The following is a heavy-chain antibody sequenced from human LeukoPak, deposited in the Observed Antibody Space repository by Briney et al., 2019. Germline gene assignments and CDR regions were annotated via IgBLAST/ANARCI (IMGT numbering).Heavy chain of an antibody. CDR3: AREFRPHSFGVVDY. Sequence: PSETLSLTCTVSGGSISSGSYYWSWIRQPAGKGLEWIGRIYTSGSTNYNPSLKSRVTISVDTSKNQFSLKLSSVTAADTAVYYCAREFRPHSFGVVDYWGQGTLVTVSS. D-gene: IGHD3-3*01. CDR1: GGSISSGSYY. CDR2: IYTSGST. J-gene: IGHJ4*02. V-gene: IGHV4-61*02.